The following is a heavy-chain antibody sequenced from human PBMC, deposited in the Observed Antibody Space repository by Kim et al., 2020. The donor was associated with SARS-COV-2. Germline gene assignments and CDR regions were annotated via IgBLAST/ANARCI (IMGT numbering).Heavy chain of an antibody. V-gene: IGHV4-38-2*02. CDR1: GYSISSGYY. CDR3: ARGYSGYGVLAGWEGWPYYLDY. J-gene: IGHJ4*02. D-gene: IGHD5-12*01. Sequence: SETLSLTCTVSGYSISSGYYWGWIRQPPGKGLEWIGRIYHSGSTYYNPSLKSRVTISVDTSKNQFSLKLSSVTAADTAVYYCARGYSGYGVLAGWEGWPYYLDYWGQGTLVTVYS. CDR2: IYHSGST.